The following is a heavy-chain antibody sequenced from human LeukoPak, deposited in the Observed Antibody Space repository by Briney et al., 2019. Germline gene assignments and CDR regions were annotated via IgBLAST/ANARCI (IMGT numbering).Heavy chain of an antibody. CDR1: GFRFSSYD. V-gene: IGHV3-30*02. D-gene: IGHD6-19*01. CDR3: AKEGSGWYYLDY. Sequence: GGSLRPSCAASGFRFSSYDIHWVRQAPGKGLEWVTFIESDGTKEYYADSVKGRFTISRDNSKNTVYVQMNTLGAEDTAVYYCAKEGSGWYYLDYWGQGTVVTVSS. CDR2: IESDGTKE. J-gene: IGHJ4*02.